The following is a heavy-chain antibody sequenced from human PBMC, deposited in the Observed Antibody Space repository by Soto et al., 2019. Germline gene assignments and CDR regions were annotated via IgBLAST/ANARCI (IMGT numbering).Heavy chain of an antibody. CDR3: ARATYGDSNWFDP. CDR1: GGSISSYY. J-gene: IGHJ5*02. Sequence: SETLSLTCTVSGGSISSYYWSWIRQPPGKGLEWIGYIYYSGSTNYNPSLKSRVTISVDTSKNQFSLKLSSVTAADTAVYYCARATYGDSNWFDPWGQGTLVTVSS. V-gene: IGHV4-59*01. D-gene: IGHD4-17*01. CDR2: IYYSGST.